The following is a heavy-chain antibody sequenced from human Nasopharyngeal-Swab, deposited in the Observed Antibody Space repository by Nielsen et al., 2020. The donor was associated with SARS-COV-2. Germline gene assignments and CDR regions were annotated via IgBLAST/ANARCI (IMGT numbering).Heavy chain of an antibody. D-gene: IGHD2-2*01. CDR2: INNNTGNP. V-gene: IGHV7-4-1*02. J-gene: IGHJ5*02. CDR3: AREGDIVVVPSPAGFDP. CDR1: GYTFTSYA. Sequence: ASVKVSCKASGYTFTSYAMNWVRQATGQGLEWMGWINNNTGNPTYAQGFTGRFVFSLDTSVSTAYLQISSLKAEDTAVYYCAREGDIVVVPSPAGFDPWGQGTLVTVSS.